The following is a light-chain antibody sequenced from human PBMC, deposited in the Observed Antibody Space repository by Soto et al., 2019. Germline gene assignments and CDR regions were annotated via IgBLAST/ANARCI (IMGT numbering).Light chain of an antibody. CDR3: SSYAGSNTPYV. CDR2: EVI. Sequence: QSALTQPPSASGSPGQSVTLSCTGTSSDVGGYNYVYWYQQHPGKAPKLLIYEVINRPSGVPDRFSASRSGNTASLTVSGLQAEDEADYYCSSYAGSNTPYVFGTGTKVTVL. J-gene: IGLJ1*01. CDR1: SSDVGGYNY. V-gene: IGLV2-8*01.